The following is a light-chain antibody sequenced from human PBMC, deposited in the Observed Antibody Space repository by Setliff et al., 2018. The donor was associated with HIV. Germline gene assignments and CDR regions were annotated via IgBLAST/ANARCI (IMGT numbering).Light chain of an antibody. V-gene: IGLV2-14*03. CDR1: TSDIAAFKY. CDR2: EVS. Sequence: QSVLAQTASVSGSPGQSITIACTGTTSDIAAFKYISWYQQHPGTAPKLIIYEVSNRPSGVSYRFSGSKSGNTASLTLSGLQAEDEADYYCSSYTSTDTWVFGGGTK. J-gene: IGLJ3*02. CDR3: SSYTSTDTWV.